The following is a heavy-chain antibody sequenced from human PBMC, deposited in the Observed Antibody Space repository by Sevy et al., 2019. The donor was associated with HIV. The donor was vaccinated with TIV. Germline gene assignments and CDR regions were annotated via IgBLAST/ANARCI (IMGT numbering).Heavy chain of an antibody. CDR3: ARGRDDLGAFDV. J-gene: IGHJ3*01. D-gene: IGHD1-1*01. Sequence: GGSLRLSCAASGFTFSDYYMSWLRQAPGKGLELVAYIGSRGTTIYYADSVRGRFTISRDNAKNSLYLQINSLRAEDTAVYYCARGRDDLGAFDVWGQGTMVTVSS. V-gene: IGHV3-11*01. CDR1: GFTFSDYY. CDR2: IGSRGTTI.